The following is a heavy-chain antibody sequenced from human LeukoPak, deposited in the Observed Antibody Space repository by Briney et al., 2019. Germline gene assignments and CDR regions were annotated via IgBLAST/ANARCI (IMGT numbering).Heavy chain of an antibody. D-gene: IGHD2-2*01. CDR2: ILYDVSHI. CDR3: AKVIVVPAASPMDV. J-gene: IGHJ6*03. V-gene: IGHV3-30*02. Sequence: FILYDVSHINYSYSVKGRFTISRDNSKNTLYMQMKRLRAEDTAVYYCAKVIVVPAASPMDVWGKGTTVTVSS.